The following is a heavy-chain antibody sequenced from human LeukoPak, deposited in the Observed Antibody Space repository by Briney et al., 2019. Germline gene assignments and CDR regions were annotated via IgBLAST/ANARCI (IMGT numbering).Heavy chain of an antibody. CDR1: GDSISSGDYY. J-gene: IGHJ3*02. V-gene: IGHV4-61*02. CDR2: ISSSGST. Sequence: SQTLSLTCTVSGDSISSGDYYWSWIRQPAGKGLEWIGRISSSGSTNYNRSLKSRVTISVDTSKNQFSLKLSSVTAADTAVYFCARGPYSYDSSGAFDIWGQGTMVTVSS. CDR3: ARGPYSYDSSGAFDI. D-gene: IGHD3-22*01.